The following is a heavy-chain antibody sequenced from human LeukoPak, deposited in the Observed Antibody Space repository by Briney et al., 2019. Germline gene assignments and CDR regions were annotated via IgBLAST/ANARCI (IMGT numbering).Heavy chain of an antibody. CDR3: ARARDYTDAFDI. CDR1: GFTFSDYY. J-gene: IGHJ3*02. V-gene: IGHV3-11*04. CDR2: ISNSGNTI. Sequence: GGSLRLSCAASGFTFSDYYMSWIRQAPGKGLEWVSYISNSGNTIYYADSVKGRFTISRDNAKNSLYLQMNSLRAEDTAVYYCARARDYTDAFDIWGQGTMVTVSS. D-gene: IGHD4-11*01.